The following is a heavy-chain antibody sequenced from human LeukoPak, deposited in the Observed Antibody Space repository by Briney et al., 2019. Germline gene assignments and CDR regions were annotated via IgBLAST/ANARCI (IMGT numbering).Heavy chain of an antibody. CDR3: ARDSGYDAFDI. J-gene: IGHJ3*02. CDR1: GFTFSTYG. D-gene: IGHD3-22*01. CDR2: ISSTSTTI. V-gene: IGHV3-48*01. Sequence: GGSLRLSCAASGFTFSTYGMNWVRQAPGKGLEWISYISSTSTTIYYADSVKGRFTISRDSAKNSLYLQMSSLRAEDTAVYYCARDSGYDAFDIWGQGTMVTVSS.